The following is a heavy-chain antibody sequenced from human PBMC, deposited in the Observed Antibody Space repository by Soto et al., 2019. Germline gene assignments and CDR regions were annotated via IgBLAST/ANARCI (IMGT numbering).Heavy chain of an antibody. CDR2: IYYSGST. V-gene: IGHV4-61*01. D-gene: IGHD6-19*01. Sequence: QVQLQESGPGLVKPSETLSLTCTVSGGSVSSGSYYWSWIRQPPGKGLEWIGYIYYSGSTNYNPSLTSRVTISVDTSKNQFSLKLSSVTAADTAVYDCARYPGIAVAGFDYWGQGTLVTVSS. CDR3: ARYPGIAVAGFDY. J-gene: IGHJ4*02. CDR1: GGSVSSGSYY.